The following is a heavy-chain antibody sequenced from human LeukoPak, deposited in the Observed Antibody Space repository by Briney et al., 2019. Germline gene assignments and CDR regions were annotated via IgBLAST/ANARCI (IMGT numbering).Heavy chain of an antibody. J-gene: IGHJ5*02. Sequence: SETLSLTCAVYGGSFSGYYWICIRQPPGKGLEWIGEINHSGSTNYNPSLKSRVTISVDTSKNQFSLKLSSVTAADTAVYYCARGRPAGRRGWFDPWGQGTLVTVSS. D-gene: IGHD3-16*01. V-gene: IGHV4-34*01. CDR3: ARGRPAGRRGWFDP. CDR1: GGSFSGYY. CDR2: INHSGST.